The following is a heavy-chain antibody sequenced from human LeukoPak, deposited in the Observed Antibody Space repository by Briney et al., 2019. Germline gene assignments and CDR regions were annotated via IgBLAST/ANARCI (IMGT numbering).Heavy chain of an antibody. CDR1: GFTFSSYG. CDR2: ISYDGSNK. Sequence: GWSLRLSCAASGFTFSSYGMHWVRQAPGKGLEWVAVISYDGSNKYYADSVKGRFTISRDNSKNTLYLQMNSLRAEDTAVYYCAKYEGHIYWGQGTLVAVSS. CDR3: AKYEGHIY. D-gene: IGHD2-21*01. J-gene: IGHJ4*02. V-gene: IGHV3-30*18.